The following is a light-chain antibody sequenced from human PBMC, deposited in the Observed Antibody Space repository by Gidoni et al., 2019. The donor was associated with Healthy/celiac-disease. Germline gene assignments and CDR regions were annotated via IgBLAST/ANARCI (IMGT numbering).Light chain of an antibody. Sequence: ETVMTQSPATLSVSPGARATLSCRASQSVSSNLAWYQQKPGQAPRLLIYGASTRATGIPARFSGSGSGTEFTLTISSLQSEDFAVYYWQQYNNWPPWTFXXXTKVEIK. CDR1: QSVSSN. V-gene: IGKV3-15*01. J-gene: IGKJ1*01. CDR3: QQYNNWPPWT. CDR2: GAS.